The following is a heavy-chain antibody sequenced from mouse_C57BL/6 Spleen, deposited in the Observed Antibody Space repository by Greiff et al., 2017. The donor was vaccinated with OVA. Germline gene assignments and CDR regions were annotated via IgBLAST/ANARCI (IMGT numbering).Heavy chain of an antibody. Sequence: EVKLVESGPELVKPGASVKIPCKASGYTFTDYNMDWVKQSHGKSLEWIGDINPNNGGTIYNQKFKGKATLTVDKSSSTAYMELRSLTSEDTAVYYCARGGGYFGWFAYWGQGTLVTVSA. D-gene: IGHD2-3*01. CDR1: GYTFTDYN. V-gene: IGHV1-18*01. CDR2: INPNNGGT. CDR3: ARGGGYFGWFAY. J-gene: IGHJ3*01.